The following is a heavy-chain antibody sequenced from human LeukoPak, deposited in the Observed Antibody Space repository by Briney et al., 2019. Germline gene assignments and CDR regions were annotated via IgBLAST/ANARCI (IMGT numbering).Heavy chain of an antibody. V-gene: IGHV3-23*01. CDR1: GFTFSNYA. CDR2: ISSSGGTT. D-gene: IGHD6-6*01. Sequence: PGGSLRLPCAASGFTFSNYAMSWVRQAPGKGLEWVSTISSSGGTTYYADSVKGRFTISRDISKNTLYLQMNSLSAEDTAVYYCAKDGMYSSSSSYYFDYWGQGTLVTASS. CDR3: AKDGMYSSSSSYYFDY. J-gene: IGHJ4*02.